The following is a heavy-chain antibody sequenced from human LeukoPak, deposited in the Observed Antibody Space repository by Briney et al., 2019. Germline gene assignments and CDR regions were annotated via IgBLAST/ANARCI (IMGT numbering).Heavy chain of an antibody. CDR3: AIDPTYNSGCYNPY. CDR1: GFTVSSNY. V-gene: IGHV3-66*01. CDR2: IYSGGST. Sequence: AGGSLRLSCAASGFTVSSNYMNWVRQAPGKGLEWVSVIYSGGSTYYADSVKGRFTISRDNSKNTLYLQMNSLRVEDTAVYYCAIDPTYNSGCYNPYWGQGTLVSVSS. J-gene: IGHJ4*02. D-gene: IGHD3-10*01.